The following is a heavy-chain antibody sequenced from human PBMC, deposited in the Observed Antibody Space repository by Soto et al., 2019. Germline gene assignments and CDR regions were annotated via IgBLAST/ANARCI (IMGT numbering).Heavy chain of an antibody. J-gene: IGHJ4*02. Sequence: QVQLVESGGGVVQPGRSLRLSCAASGFIFSSYAMHWVRQAPGKGLEWVAVISYDGSNEYYADSVKGRFTISRDNSKNTLYLQMNSLRAEDTAVYYCATAGRLRWKHYWGQGTLVTVSS. CDR3: ATAGRLRWKHY. CDR1: GFIFSSYA. V-gene: IGHV3-30-3*01. D-gene: IGHD4-17*01. CDR2: ISYDGSNE.